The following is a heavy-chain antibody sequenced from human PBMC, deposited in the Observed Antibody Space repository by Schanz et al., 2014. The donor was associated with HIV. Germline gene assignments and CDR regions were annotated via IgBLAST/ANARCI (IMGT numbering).Heavy chain of an antibody. V-gene: IGHV1-69*01. CDR3: ARGRYSGSYYNY. J-gene: IGHJ4*02. D-gene: IGHD1-26*01. Sequence: QVRLEQSGAEVKKPGSSVKVSCKASGGTFSIYAISWVRQAPGQGLEWMGGIIPIFGTSNYAQKFQGRVTITADESTSTAYMELSSLRSEDTAVYYCARGRYSGSYYNYWGQGTLVTVSS. CDR1: GGTFSIYA. CDR2: IIPIFGTS.